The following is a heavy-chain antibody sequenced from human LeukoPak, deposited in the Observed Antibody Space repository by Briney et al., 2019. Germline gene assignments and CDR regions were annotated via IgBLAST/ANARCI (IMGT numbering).Heavy chain of an antibody. CDR2: IHHSGST. V-gene: IGHV4-4*02. Sequence: KTSGTLSLTCAVSGDSFSNTNWWTWVRQPPVKGLEWIGEIHHSGSTNYNPSLKSRVTISIDTSKNQFSLKLSSVTAADTAVYYCARGIYWFDPWGQGTLVTVSS. J-gene: IGHJ5*02. CDR3: ARGIYWFDP. CDR1: GDSFSNTNW.